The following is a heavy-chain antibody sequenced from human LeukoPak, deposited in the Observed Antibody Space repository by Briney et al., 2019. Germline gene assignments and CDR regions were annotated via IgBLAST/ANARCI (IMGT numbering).Heavy chain of an antibody. Sequence: GGSLRLSRAASGFTFKSYTMNWVRQAPGKGLVWVSSITSSLSYISYADSVKGRFTISRDNAKNSLSLQMNSLRAEDTAVYYCARDFGRTSDWQPRLYYGMDVWGQGTTVTVSS. CDR2: ITSSLSYI. V-gene: IGHV3-21*01. CDR3: ARDFGRTSDWQPRLYYGMDV. J-gene: IGHJ6*02. CDR1: GFTFKSYT. D-gene: IGHD2-2*01.